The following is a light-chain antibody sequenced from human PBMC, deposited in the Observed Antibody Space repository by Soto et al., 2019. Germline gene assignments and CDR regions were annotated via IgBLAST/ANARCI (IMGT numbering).Light chain of an antibody. CDR1: QSILYSSNNKNY. Sequence: DIVMTQSPDSLAVSLGERATINCKSSQSILYSSNNKNYLAWYQQKPRQPPKLLIYWASTRQSGAPDRFSGSGSGTEFTLTISSLQAEDVAVYYCQQYFSSGYTFGQGTRLEIK. CDR2: WAS. V-gene: IGKV4-1*01. CDR3: QQYFSSGYT. J-gene: IGKJ2*01.